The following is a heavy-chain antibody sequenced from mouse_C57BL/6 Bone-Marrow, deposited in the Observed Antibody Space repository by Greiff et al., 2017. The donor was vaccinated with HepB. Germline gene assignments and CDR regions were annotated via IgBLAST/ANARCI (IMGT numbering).Heavy chain of an antibody. CDR1: GYTFTSYW. Sequence: VQLQQPGAELVMPGASVKLSCKASGYTFTSYWMHWVKQRPGQGLEWIGEIDPSDSYTNYNQKIKGKSTLTVDKSSSTAYMQLSSLTSEDSAVYYCARGLLRSDYWGQGTTLTVSS. CDR3: ARGLLRSDY. J-gene: IGHJ2*01. CDR2: IDPSDSYT. V-gene: IGHV1-69*01. D-gene: IGHD1-1*01.